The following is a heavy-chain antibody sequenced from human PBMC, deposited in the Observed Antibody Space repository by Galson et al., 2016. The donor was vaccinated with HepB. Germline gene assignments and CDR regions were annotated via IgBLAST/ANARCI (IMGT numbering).Heavy chain of an antibody. J-gene: IGHJ4*02. CDR2: VYSSGST. CDR3: ARNHDFWSGYSEFDH. V-gene: IGHV4-61*02. D-gene: IGHD3-3*01. Sequence: TLSLTCSVSGDSISSGTYYWSWIRQPAGRGLEWIGRVYSSGSTNYNPSLKSRATISVDTSKNQFSLRLSSVTAADTALYYCARNHDFWSGYSEFDHWGQGTLVTVSS. CDR1: GDSISSGTYY.